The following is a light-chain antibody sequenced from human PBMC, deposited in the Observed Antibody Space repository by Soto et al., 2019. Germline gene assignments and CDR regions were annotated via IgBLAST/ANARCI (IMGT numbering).Light chain of an antibody. CDR2: DAS. J-gene: IGLJ2*01. CDR3: SSYTTSSTPV. Sequence: QSALTQPASVSGSPGQSITISCTGTSSDVGGYKYVSWYQQHPGKAPKLMIYDASNRPSGVSNRFSGSKSGNTASLTISGLQAEDEADYYCSSYTTSSTPVFGGGTKLTVL. V-gene: IGLV2-14*01. CDR1: SSDVGGYKY.